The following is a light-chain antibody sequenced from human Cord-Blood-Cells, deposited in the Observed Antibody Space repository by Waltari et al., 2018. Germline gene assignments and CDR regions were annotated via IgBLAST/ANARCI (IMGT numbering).Light chain of an antibody. J-gene: IGKJ2*01. CDR1: QSLLHSNGYNY. CDR3: MQALQTPYT. V-gene: IGKV2-28*01. CDR2: LGS. Sequence: DIVMTQSPLSLPVTPGEPASISRRSSQSLLHSNGYNYLDWYLQKPGQSPQFLIYLGSNRASVVPDRFSGSGSGTDFTLKISRVEAADVGVYYCMQALQTPYTFGQGTKLEIK.